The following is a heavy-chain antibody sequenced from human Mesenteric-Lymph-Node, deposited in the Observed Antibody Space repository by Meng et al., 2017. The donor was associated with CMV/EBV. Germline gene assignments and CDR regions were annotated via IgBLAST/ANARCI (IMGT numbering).Heavy chain of an antibody. D-gene: IGHD3-22*01. V-gene: IGHV4-39*01. J-gene: IGHJ4*02. Sequence: RRESGQGRVQPSETLSLSCLVSGDSISNSPYYWTWIRQPPGKGLEWIGSVHHSGTTYYNSSLKGRLTISVDTSANLFSLRLTTVTAADTATYYCARRGNYDSDYSEYWGQGTLVTVSS. CDR1: GDSISNSPYY. CDR3: ARRGNYDSDYSEY. CDR2: VHHSGTT.